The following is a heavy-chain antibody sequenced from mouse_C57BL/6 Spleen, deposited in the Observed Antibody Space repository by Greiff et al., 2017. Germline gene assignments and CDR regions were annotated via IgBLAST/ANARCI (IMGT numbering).Heavy chain of an antibody. J-gene: IGHJ4*01. V-gene: IGHV2-4*01. CDR1: GFSLTSYG. Sequence: QVQLKESGPGLVQPSQSLSITCTVSGFSLTSYGVHWVRQPPGKGLEWLGVIWSGGSTDYNAAFISRLSISKDNSKSQVFFKMNSLQADDTAIYYGAKEAWLRRRENAMDYWGQGTSVTVSS. CDR2: IWSGGST. D-gene: IGHD2-2*01. CDR3: AKEAWLRRRENAMDY.